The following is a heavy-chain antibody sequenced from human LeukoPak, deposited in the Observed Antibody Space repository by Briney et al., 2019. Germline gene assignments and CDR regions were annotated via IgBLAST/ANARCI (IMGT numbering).Heavy chain of an antibody. J-gene: IGHJ6*03. CDR2: INHSGST. CDR3: ARGRDRVRGGYYMDV. CDR1: GGSFSGYY. D-gene: IGHD3-10*01. Sequence: SETLSLTCAVYGGSFSGYYWSWIRQPPGKGLEWIGEINHSGSTNYNPSPKSRVTISVDTSKNQFSLKLSSVTAADTAVYYCARGRDRVRGGYYMDVWGKGTTVTVSS. V-gene: IGHV4-34*01.